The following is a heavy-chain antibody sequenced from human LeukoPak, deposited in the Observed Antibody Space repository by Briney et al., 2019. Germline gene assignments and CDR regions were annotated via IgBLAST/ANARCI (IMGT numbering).Heavy chain of an antibody. CDR1: GFTFSSYA. J-gene: IGHJ4*02. CDR3: AKDPYYYDSSGYRSDFDY. D-gene: IGHD3-22*01. CDR2: ISGSGGST. Sequence: GGSLRLSCAASGFTFSSYAMSWVRQAPGKGLEWVSAISGSGGSTYYADSVKGRFTISRDNSKNTLYLQMNSLRAEDTAVYYCAKDPYYYDSSGYRSDFDYWGQGTLVTVSS. V-gene: IGHV3-23*01.